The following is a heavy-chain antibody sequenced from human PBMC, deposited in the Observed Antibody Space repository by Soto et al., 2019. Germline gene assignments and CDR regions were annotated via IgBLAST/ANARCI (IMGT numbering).Heavy chain of an antibody. J-gene: IGHJ6*02. V-gene: IGHV1-18*01. CDR3: ARRVRRGADGMDV. CDR1: GYTFIRYG. CDR2: ISPYNDYT. D-gene: IGHD3-10*01. Sequence: ASVKVSCKASGYTFIRYGITWVRQAPGQGLEWMGWISPYNDYTIYAQKLQGRVTMTTDTSTRTVYLDLRSLKSDDTAVYYCARRVRRGADGMDVWGQGTTVTVSS.